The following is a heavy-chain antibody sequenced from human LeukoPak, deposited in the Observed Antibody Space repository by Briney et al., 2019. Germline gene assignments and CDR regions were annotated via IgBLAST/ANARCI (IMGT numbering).Heavy chain of an antibody. Sequence: GGSLRLSCAASGFTFSSYAMSWVRQAPGKGLEWVSVISGSGTNTYYADSVKGRFTISRDNSKNTLYLQMNSLRAEDTAVYYCATQKDSSGYYYEDAFDIWGQGTMVTVSS. V-gene: IGHV3-23*01. CDR1: GFTFSSYA. CDR3: ATQKDSSGYYYEDAFDI. CDR2: ISGSGTNT. J-gene: IGHJ3*02. D-gene: IGHD3-22*01.